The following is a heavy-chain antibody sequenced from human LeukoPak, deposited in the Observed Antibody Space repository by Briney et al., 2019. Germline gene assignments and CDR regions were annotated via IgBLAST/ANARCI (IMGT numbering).Heavy chain of an antibody. CDR2: IYSGGST. CDR1: GFTVSSNY. Sequence: GGSLRLSCAASGFTVSSNYMSWVRQAPGKGLEWVSVIYSGGSTYYAGSVKGLFTISRDNSKNTLYLQMNSLRAEDTAVYYCARAQQWLYFDYWGQGTLVTVSS. D-gene: IGHD3-22*01. J-gene: IGHJ4*02. CDR3: ARAQQWLYFDY. V-gene: IGHV3-53*01.